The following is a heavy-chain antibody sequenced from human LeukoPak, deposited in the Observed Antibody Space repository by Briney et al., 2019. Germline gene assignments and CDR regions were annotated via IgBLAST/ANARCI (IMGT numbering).Heavy chain of an antibody. CDR2: IIPIFGTA. J-gene: IGHJ6*03. D-gene: IGHD3-10*01. Sequence: ASVKVSCKASGGTFSSYAISWVRQAPGQGLEWMGGIIPIFGTANYAQKFQGRVTITADESTSTAYMELSSLRSEDTAVYYCARALNYYGSGSYYPYYYYYYYMDVWGKGTTITTSS. CDR1: GGTFSSYA. V-gene: IGHV1-69*13. CDR3: ARALNYYGSGSYYPYYYYYYYMDV.